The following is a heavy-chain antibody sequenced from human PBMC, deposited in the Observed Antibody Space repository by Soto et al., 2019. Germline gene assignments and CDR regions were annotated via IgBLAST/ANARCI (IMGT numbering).Heavy chain of an antibody. Sequence: LRLSCAASGFTFSGYAMSWVRQAPRKGLEWVSAITDSGFSTFYSDSVKGRFTISRDNSKNTLFLQMNSLRVEDTAVYYCAKELGKAATEPFDPWGQGTLVTVSS. V-gene: IGHV3-23*01. CDR1: GFTFSGYA. D-gene: IGHD6-13*01. J-gene: IGHJ5*02. CDR2: ITDSGFST. CDR3: AKELGKAATEPFDP.